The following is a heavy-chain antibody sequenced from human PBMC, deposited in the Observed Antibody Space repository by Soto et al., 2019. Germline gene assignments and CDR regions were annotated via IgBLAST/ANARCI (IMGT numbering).Heavy chain of an antibody. D-gene: IGHD6-19*01. Sequence: QVQLQESGPGLVKPSETLTLTCSVSGGSLDAYYWTWIRQPPGMGLEWIGFIYYSGNTNYNPSLKSRVSISLLTSKSQFSLKLTSVTAADTAVYYCARGVDGQWADYWGQGTLVTVSS. CDR1: GGSLDAYY. V-gene: IGHV4-59*01. J-gene: IGHJ4*02. CDR3: ARGVDGQWADY. CDR2: IYYSGNT.